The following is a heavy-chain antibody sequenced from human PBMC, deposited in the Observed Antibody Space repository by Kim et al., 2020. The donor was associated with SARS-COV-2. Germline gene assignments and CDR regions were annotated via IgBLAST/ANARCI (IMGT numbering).Heavy chain of an antibody. Sequence: GGSLRLSCAASGFTFSSYAMRWVRQAPGKGLEWVSAISGNGGSTYYADSVKGRFTISRDNSKNTLYLQMNSLRAEDTAVYYCAKASGKVGSGYHSGMDVWGQGTTVTVSS. D-gene: IGHD3-22*01. CDR3: AKASGKVGSGYHSGMDV. V-gene: IGHV3-23*01. CDR1: GFTFSSYA. J-gene: IGHJ6*02. CDR2: ISGNGGST.